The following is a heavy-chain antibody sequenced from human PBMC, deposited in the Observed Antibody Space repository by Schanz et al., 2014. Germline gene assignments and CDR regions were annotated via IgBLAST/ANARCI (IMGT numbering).Heavy chain of an antibody. CDR2: MNPNSGTT. CDR3: ARDGHSSKWSSDYYYGMDV. CDR1: GGTLQSYT. V-gene: IGHV1-8*01. D-gene: IGHD6-13*01. Sequence: QVQLVQSGAEVKKPGSSVKVSCKASGGTLQSYTFSWVRQAPGQGLEWMGWMNPNSGTTGYAQKFQGRVTMTRNTSTSTAYMELRGLRSDAPAVYYCARDGHSSKWSSDYYYGMDVWGQGTTVTVSS. J-gene: IGHJ6*02.